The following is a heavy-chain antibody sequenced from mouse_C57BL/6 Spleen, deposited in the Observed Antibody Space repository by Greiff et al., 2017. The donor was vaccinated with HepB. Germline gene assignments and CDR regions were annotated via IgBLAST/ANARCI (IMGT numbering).Heavy chain of an antibody. CDR1: GYTFTSYG. D-gene: IGHD2-5*01. V-gene: IGHV1-81*01. J-gene: IGHJ3*01. CDR3: AGSNWFAY. Sequence: VKLMESGAELARPGASVKLSCKASGYTFTSYGISWVKQRTGQGLEWIGEIYPRSGNTYYNEKFKGKATLTADKSSSTAYMELRSLTSEDSAVYFCAGSNWFAYWGQGTLVTVSA. CDR2: IYPRSGNT.